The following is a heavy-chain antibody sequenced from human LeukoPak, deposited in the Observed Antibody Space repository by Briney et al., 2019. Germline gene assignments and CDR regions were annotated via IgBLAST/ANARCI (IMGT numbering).Heavy chain of an antibody. V-gene: IGHV3-30*04. CDR3: CGGDH. J-gene: IGHJ4*02. Sequence: GGSLRLSCAASGFTFSSYAMHWVRQAPGKGLEWVAVISYDGSNKYYADSVKGRFTISRDNSKNTLYLQMNSLRAEDTAVYYSCGGDHWGQGTLVTVSS. CDR1: GFTFSSYA. CDR2: ISYDGSNK. D-gene: IGHD3-16*01.